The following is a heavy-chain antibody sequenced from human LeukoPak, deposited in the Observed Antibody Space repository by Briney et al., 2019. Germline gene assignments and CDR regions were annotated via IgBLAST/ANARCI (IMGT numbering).Heavy chain of an antibody. V-gene: IGHV3-23*01. D-gene: IGHD2-2*01. J-gene: IGHJ3*02. CDR2: ISGSGGST. Sequence: GGSLRLSCAASGFTFSSYAMSWVRQAPGKGLEWVSAISGSGGSTYYADSVKGRFTISRDNSKNTLYLQMNSLRAEDTAVYYCAKFQKVVPAARYAFDIWGQGTMVTVSS. CDR1: GFTFSSYA. CDR3: AKFQKVVPAARYAFDI.